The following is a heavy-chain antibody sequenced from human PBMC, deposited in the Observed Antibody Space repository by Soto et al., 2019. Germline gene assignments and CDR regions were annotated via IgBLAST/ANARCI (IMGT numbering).Heavy chain of an antibody. Sequence: GASVKVSCKASGYTLTSYGISWVRQAPGQGLEWMGWISAYNGNTNYAQKLQGRVTMTTDTSTSTAYMELRSLRSDDTAVYYCARGSVDTAIHDAFDIWGQGTMVTVSS. CDR2: ISAYNGNT. D-gene: IGHD5-18*01. J-gene: IGHJ3*02. V-gene: IGHV1-18*04. CDR1: GYTLTSYG. CDR3: ARGSVDTAIHDAFDI.